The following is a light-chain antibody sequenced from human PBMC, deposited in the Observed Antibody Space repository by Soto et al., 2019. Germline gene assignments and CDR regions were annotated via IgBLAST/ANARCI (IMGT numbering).Light chain of an antibody. V-gene: IGLV2-11*01. CDR3: CSYAGSNLHYV. CDR1: GSDVGGYNY. J-gene: IGLJ1*01. CDR2: DVT. Sequence: VLTQPRSVSGAPGQSVTISCFGTGSDVGGYNYVSWYQQHPGKAPQLMIYDVTKRPSGVPDRFSGSKSGNTASLTISGLQAEDEADYYCCSYAGSNLHYVFGLGTKVTVL.